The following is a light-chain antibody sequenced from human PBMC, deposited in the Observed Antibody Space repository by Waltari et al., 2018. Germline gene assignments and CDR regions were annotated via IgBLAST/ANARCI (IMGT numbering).Light chain of an antibody. J-gene: IGKJ1*01. Sequence: EIVMTQSPATLSVFPGERATLSCRASQSIRSKLAWYQLKPGQAPRLLIYGASTRATGIPARCSGSGSETEFTLTISSLQSEDFAVYFCQQYDNWLGTFGQGTKVEIK. CDR1: QSIRSK. V-gene: IGKV3-15*01. CDR2: GAS. CDR3: QQYDNWLGT.